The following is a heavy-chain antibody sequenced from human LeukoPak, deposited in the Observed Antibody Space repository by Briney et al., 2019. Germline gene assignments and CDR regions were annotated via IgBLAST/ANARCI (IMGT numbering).Heavy chain of an antibody. V-gene: IGHV4-38-2*02. Sequence: SETLSLTCTVSGYSISSGYYWGWIRQPPGKGLEWIGSIYHSGSTYYNPSLKSRVTISVDTSKNQFSLKLSSVTAADTAVYYCARGRVQYYFDYWGQGTLVTVSS. CDR3: ARGRVQYYFDY. CDR1: GYSISSGYY. J-gene: IGHJ4*02. CDR2: IYHSGST.